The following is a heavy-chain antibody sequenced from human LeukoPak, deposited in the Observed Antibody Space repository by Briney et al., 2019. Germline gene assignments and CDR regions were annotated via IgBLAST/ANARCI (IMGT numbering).Heavy chain of an antibody. CDR3: AKDRSIAARRAFDI. J-gene: IGHJ3*02. CDR1: GFTFSSYA. Sequence: QSGGSLRLSCAASGFTFSSYAMSWVRQAPGKGLEWVSAISGSATNTYYADSVKGQFTISRDNSKNTLHLQMNSLRAEDTAVYYCAKDRSIAARRAFDIWGRGTMVTVSS. D-gene: IGHD6-6*01. V-gene: IGHV3-23*01. CDR2: ISGSATNT.